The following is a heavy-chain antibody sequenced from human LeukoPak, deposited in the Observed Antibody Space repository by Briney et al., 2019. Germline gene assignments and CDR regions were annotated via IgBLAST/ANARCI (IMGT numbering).Heavy chain of an antibody. CDR3: ARRDSPIGDDAFDI. CDR2: INTNTGNP. D-gene: IGHD3-10*01. Sequence: GASVKASCKASGYTFTSYAMNWVRQAPGQGLEWMGWINTNTGNPTYAQGFTGRFVFSLDTSVSTAYLQISSLKAEDTAVYYCARRDSPIGDDAFDIWGQGTMVTVSS. V-gene: IGHV7-4-1*02. J-gene: IGHJ3*02. CDR1: GYTFTSYA.